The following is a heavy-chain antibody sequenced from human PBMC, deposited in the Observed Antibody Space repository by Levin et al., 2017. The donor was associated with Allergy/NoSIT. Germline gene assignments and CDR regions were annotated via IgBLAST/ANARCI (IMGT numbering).Heavy chain of an antibody. CDR1: GFTFSSYW. D-gene: IGHD1-20*01. J-gene: IGHJ3*02. Sequence: GESLKISCAASGFTFSSYWMSWVRQAPGKGLEWVANIKQDGSEKYYVDSVKGRFTISRDNAKNSLYLQMNSLRAEDTAVYYCAREGYNWNDGASLRGAFDIWGQGTMVTVSS. CDR3: AREGYNWNDGASLRGAFDI. V-gene: IGHV3-7*04. CDR2: IKQDGSEK.